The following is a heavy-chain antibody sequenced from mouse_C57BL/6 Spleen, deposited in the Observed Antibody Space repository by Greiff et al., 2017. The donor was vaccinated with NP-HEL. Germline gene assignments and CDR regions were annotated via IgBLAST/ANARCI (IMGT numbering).Heavy chain of an antibody. CDR3: ASITTLVATDWYFDV. CDR2: ILPGSGST. V-gene: IGHV1-9*01. D-gene: IGHD1-1*01. CDR1: GYTFTGYW. J-gene: IGHJ1*03. Sequence: QVQLKESGAELMKPGASVKLSCKATGYTFTGYWIVWVKQRPGHGLEWIGEILPGSGSTNYNEKFKGKATFTADTSSNTAYMQLSSLTTEDSAIYYAASITTLVATDWYFDVWGTGTTVTVSS.